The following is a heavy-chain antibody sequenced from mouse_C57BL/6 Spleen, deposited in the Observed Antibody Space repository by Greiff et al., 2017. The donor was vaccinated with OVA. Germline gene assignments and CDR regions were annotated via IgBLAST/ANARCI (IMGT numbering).Heavy chain of an antibody. CDR2: ISDGGSYT. CDR3: ARDSGTGWYFDV. CDR1: GFTFSSYA. Sequence: EVKLVESGGGLVKPGGSLKLSCAASGFTFSSYAMSWVRQTPEKRLEWVATISDGGSYTYYPDNVKGRFTISRDNAKNNLYLQMSHLKSEDTAMYYCARDSGTGWYFDVWGTGTTVTVSS. J-gene: IGHJ1*03. V-gene: IGHV5-4*01. D-gene: IGHD4-1*01.